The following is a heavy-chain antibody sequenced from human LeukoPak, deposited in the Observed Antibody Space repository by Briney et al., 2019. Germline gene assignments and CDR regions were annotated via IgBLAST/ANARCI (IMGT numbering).Heavy chain of an antibody. CDR1: EFTLRDAW. V-gene: IGHV3-15*01. CDR2: IKSKTDGGTT. CDR3: TKDSGPRNCVGFDP. Sequence: KSGGSLRLSCSASEFTLRDAWMNWVRQAPGKGLEWFARIKSKTDGGTTDYAAPVKGRFTISRDDSKNTLYLQMDNLRTEDTAVYYCTKDSGPRNCVGFDPWGQGTLVAVSS. D-gene: IGHD1-20*01. J-gene: IGHJ5*02.